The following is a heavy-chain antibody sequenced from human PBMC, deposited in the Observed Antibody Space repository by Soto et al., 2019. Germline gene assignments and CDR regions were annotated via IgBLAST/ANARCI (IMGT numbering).Heavy chain of an antibody. D-gene: IGHD5-18*01. Sequence: PLPLTGSVSGGYISSGGYYWSWVRQHPGKDLEWIGYIYYSGSTYYNPSLKSRLTISVDTSNNQFSLKLSSVTAADTAVYYWAREYSNTQRALDYWGQGTLVTVSS. CDR2: IYYSGST. J-gene: IGHJ4*02. CDR3: AREYSNTQRALDY. CDR1: GGYISSGGYY. V-gene: IGHV4-31*02.